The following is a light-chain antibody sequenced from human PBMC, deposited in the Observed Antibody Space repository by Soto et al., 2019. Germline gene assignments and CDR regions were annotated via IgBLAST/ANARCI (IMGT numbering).Light chain of an antibody. J-gene: IGKJ3*01. CDR3: QQYGSVPFT. CDR2: GAS. V-gene: IGKV3-20*01. Sequence: EIVLTQSPGTLSLSPGERATLSCRASQSVSSSYLAWYQQKPGQAPRLLIYGASSRATGIPDRFSGSVSGTDFTLTISRLEPEDFAVYYCQQYGSVPFTFGPGTKVDIK. CDR1: QSVSSSY.